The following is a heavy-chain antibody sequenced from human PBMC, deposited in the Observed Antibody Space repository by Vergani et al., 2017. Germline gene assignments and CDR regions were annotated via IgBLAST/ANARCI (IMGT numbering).Heavy chain of an antibody. CDR2: ISWNSGSI. D-gene: IGHD3-3*01. CDR1: GFTFDDYA. CDR3: AKDSWGDYDFWSGYPNLSPFDL. V-gene: IGHV3-9*01. Sequence: EVQLVESGGGLVQPGRSLRLSCAASGFTFDDYAMHWVRQAPGKGLEWVSGISWNSGSIGYADSVKGRFTISRDNAKNSLYLQMNSLRAEDTALYYCAKDSWGDYDFWSGYPNLSPFDLWGRGTLVTVSS. J-gene: IGHJ2*01.